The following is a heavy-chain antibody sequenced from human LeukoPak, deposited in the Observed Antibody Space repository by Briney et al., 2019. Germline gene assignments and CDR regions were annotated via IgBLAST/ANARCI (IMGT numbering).Heavy chain of an antibody. CDR1: GGSISSGSYY. CDR3: ARNHNRSHYRAPYYMDV. CDR2: IYTSGST. J-gene: IGHJ6*03. D-gene: IGHD1-14*01. V-gene: IGHV4-61*02. Sequence: SETLSLTCTVSGGSISSGSYYWSWIRQPAGKGLEWIGRIYTSGSTNYNPSLKSRVTISVDTSENQFSLKLSSVTAADTAVYYCARNHNRSHYRAPYYMDVWGKGTTVTVSS.